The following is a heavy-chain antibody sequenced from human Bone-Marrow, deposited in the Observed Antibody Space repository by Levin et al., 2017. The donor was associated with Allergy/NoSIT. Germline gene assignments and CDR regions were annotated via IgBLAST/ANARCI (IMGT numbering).Heavy chain of an antibody. CDR3: ARDRTYFDSSGDRRKDAFDV. J-gene: IGHJ3*01. Sequence: PGGSLRLSCAVSGFTYRNFWMNWIRQSPGRGPEWVATISPSGREKYYLDSVRGRFTISRDNARNSLFLQMNSLRADDTALYYCARDRTYFDSSGDRRKDAFDVWGQGAQVTV. D-gene: IGHD3-22*01. V-gene: IGHV3-7*01. CDR1: GFTYRNFW. CDR2: ISPSGREK.